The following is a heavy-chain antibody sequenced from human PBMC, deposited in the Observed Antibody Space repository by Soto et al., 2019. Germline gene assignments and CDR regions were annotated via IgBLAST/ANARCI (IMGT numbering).Heavy chain of an antibody. J-gene: IGHJ6*02. CDR1: GGSISSGGYS. Sequence: SETLSLTCAVSGGSISSGGYSWSWIRQPPGKGLEWIGYIYHSGSTYYNPSLKSRVTISVDRSKNQFSLKLSSVTAADTAVYYCARGAMRDYYYGMDVWGQGTTVTVSS. D-gene: IGHD5-18*01. CDR2: IYHSGST. CDR3: ARGAMRDYYYGMDV. V-gene: IGHV4-30-2*01.